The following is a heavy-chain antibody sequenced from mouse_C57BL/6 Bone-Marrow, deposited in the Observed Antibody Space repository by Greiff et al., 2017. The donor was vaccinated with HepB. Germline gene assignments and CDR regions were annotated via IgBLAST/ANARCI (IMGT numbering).Heavy chain of an antibody. D-gene: IGHD2-2*01. Sequence: EVQLQESGGGLVKPGGSLKLSCAASGFTFSDYGMHWVRQAPEKGLEWVAYISSGSSTTYYAETVKGRFTISRDNAKNTLFLQMTSLRSEDTAMYYCARMVTTWFAYWGQGTLVTVSA. V-gene: IGHV5-17*01. J-gene: IGHJ3*01. CDR2: ISSGSSTT. CDR3: ARMVTTWFAY. CDR1: GFTFSDYG.